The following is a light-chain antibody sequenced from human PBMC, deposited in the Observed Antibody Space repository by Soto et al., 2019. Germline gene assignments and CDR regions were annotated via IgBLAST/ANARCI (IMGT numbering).Light chain of an antibody. V-gene: IGLV3-1*01. CDR3: QAWDSNTVV. CDR1: KLGDKY. CDR2: QDN. J-gene: IGLJ2*01. Sequence: SYELTQPPSVSVSPGQTASITCSGDKLGDKYACWYQQKAGQSPVLVIYQDNRRPSGIPERFSGSNSGNTATLTISGTQAMDEADYYCQAWDSNTVVFGGGTKVTVL.